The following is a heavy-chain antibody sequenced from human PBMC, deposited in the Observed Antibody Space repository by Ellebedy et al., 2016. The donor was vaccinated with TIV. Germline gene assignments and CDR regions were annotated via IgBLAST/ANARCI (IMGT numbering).Heavy chain of an antibody. CDR3: ERVSCSGGSCYLDY. Sequence: MPGGSLRLSCAVYGASFSGYYWSWIRQPPGKGLEWIGEINHSGSTNYNPSLKSRVTISVDTSKNQFSLKLSSVTAADTAVYYCERVSCSGGSCYLDYWGQGTLVTVSS. CDR1: GASFSGYY. V-gene: IGHV4-34*01. CDR2: INHSGST. J-gene: IGHJ4*02. D-gene: IGHD2-15*01.